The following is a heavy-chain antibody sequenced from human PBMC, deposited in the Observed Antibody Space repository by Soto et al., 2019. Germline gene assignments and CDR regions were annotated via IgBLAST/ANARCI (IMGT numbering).Heavy chain of an antibody. CDR3: GGVFPGGVAAAVEY. V-gene: IGHV1-18*01. CDR1: GFTFTSYA. CDR2: ISAYNGNT. D-gene: IGHD2-15*01. J-gene: IGHJ4*02. Sequence: QVQLVQSGAEVKKPGASVKVSCKASGFTFTSYAITWVRQAPGQGLEWMGWISAYNGNTNYAQNLQGRVTMTTDNTTNTAFKEQGSLGADEPAVYYYGGVFPGGVAAAVEYWGQGTLVTVSS.